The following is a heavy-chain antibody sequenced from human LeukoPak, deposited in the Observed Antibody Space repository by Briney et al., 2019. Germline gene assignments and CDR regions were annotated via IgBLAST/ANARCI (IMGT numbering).Heavy chain of an antibody. J-gene: IGHJ3*02. CDR1: GFTFSSYA. CDR2: ISYDGSNK. CDR3: ARAHRDASDI. Sequence: PGRSLRLSCAASGFTFSSYAMHWVRQAPGKGLEWVAVISYDGSNKYYADSVKGRFTISRDNSKNTLYLQMNSLRAEDTAVYYCARAHRDASDIWGQGTMVTVSS. V-gene: IGHV3-30*04.